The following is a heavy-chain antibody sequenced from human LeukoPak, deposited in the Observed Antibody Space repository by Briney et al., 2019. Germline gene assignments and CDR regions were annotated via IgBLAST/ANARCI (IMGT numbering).Heavy chain of an antibody. CDR2: TRNKANSYTT. Sequence: GGSLRLSCAASGFTFSDHYMDWVRQAPGKGLEWVGRTRNKANSYTTEYAASVKGRFSISRGDSKNSLYLQMNSLKTEDTAVYYCARGITFGGEYYFDYWGQGTLVTVSS. V-gene: IGHV3-72*01. CDR3: ARGITFGGEYYFDY. J-gene: IGHJ4*02. D-gene: IGHD3-16*01. CDR1: GFTFSDHY.